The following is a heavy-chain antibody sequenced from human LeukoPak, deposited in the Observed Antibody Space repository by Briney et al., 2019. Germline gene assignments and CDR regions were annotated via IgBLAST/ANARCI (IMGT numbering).Heavy chain of an antibody. CDR3: ARPYGDYSYYYYGMDV. V-gene: IGHV4-59*01. J-gene: IGHJ6*02. D-gene: IGHD4-17*01. Sequence: SETLSLTCTVSGGSISGYFWSWIRQPPGQGLEWIGYIHYSGSTDYNPSLKSRVTMSVDMSKNHFSLRLSSVTAADTAVYYCARPYGDYSYYYYGMDVWGQGTTVTVSS. CDR2: IHYSGST. CDR1: GGSISGYF.